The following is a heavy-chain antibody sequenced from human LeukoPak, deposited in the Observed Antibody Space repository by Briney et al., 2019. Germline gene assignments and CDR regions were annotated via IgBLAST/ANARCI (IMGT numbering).Heavy chain of an antibody. CDR1: GYTFTGYY. Sequence: ASVKVSCKASGYTFTGYYVHWVRQAPGQGLEWMGWINPNSGGTNYAQKFQSRVTMTRDTSISTAYMELSRLRSDDTAVYYCARDGPNDFWSGYPDYWGQGTLVTVSS. CDR2: INPNSGGT. D-gene: IGHD3-3*01. J-gene: IGHJ4*02. V-gene: IGHV1-2*02. CDR3: ARDGPNDFWSGYPDY.